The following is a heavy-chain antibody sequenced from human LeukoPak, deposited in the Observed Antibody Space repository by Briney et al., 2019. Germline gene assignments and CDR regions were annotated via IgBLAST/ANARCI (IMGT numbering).Heavy chain of an antibody. J-gene: IGHJ6*03. CDR1: GFTFSSYS. CDR3: ARGGSSTRYYYMDV. CDR2: ISSSSSYI. D-gene: IGHD2-2*01. V-gene: IGHV3-21*01. Sequence: GGSLRLSCAASGFTFSSYSMNWVRQAPGKGLEWVSSISSSSSYIYYADSVKGRFTISRDNAKNSLYLQMNSLRAEGTAVYYCARGGSSTRYYYMDVWGKGTTVTVSS.